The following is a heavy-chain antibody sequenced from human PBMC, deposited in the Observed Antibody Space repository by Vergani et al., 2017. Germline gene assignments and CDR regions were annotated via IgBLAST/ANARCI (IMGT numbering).Heavy chain of an antibody. D-gene: IGHD3-10*01. CDR3: GVIMVRSPRPDNWFDS. CDR1: VYSISRGFY. Sequence: QIQLQESGPGLVKPSETLSLTCSVSVYSISRGFYWAWIRQPPEKGLEWIGGMFHTGEVSNSPSLQSRVALSMDTSKNPFSLQLTSVTAADTAVYFCGVIMVRSPRPDNWFDSWGRGTLVTVSS. J-gene: IGHJ5*01. V-gene: IGHV4-38-2*02. CDR2: MFHTGEV.